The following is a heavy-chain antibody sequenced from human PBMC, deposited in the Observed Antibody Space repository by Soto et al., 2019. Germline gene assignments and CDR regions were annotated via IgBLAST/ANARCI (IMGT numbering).Heavy chain of an antibody. CDR2: ISDSGVGT. CDR3: AKDPQSSGWSYNWYDP. J-gene: IGHJ5*02. CDR1: GFTFSSYA. D-gene: IGHD6-19*01. Sequence: EVQLLESGGVLVQPGGSLRLSCEASGFTFSSYAMSWVRQAPGTGLEWFSTISDSGVGTYYADSVKGRFTVSRDNSRNTMYLQMNSLRVEDTAVYYCAKDPQSSGWSYNWYDPWGQGTLVTVSS. V-gene: IGHV3-23*01.